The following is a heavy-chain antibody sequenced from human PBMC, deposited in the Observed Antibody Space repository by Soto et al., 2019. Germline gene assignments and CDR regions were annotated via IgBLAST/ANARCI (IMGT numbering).Heavy chain of an antibody. D-gene: IGHD6-13*01. V-gene: IGHV4-31*11. Sequence: TLSLACAVSGGSISSGGYYWSWIRQHPGKGLEWIGYIYYSGSTYYNPSLKSRVTISVDTSKNQFSLKMSSVTAADTAVYYCARKYSRSANRFERWGQGTLV. J-gene: IGHJ5*02. CDR3: ARKYSRSANRFER. CDR1: GGSISSGGYY. CDR2: IYYSGST.